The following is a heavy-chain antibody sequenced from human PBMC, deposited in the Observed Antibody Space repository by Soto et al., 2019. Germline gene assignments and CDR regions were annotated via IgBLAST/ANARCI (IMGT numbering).Heavy chain of an antibody. CDR3: ASGSYCGGDCYSLGY. V-gene: IGHV1-3*01. D-gene: IGHD2-21*02. Sequence: ASVKVSCKASGYTFTSYAMHWVRQAPGQRLEWMGWINAGNGNTKYSQKFQGRVTITADESTSTAYMELSSLRSEDTAVYYCASGSYCGGDCYSLGYWGQGTQVTVSS. CDR2: INAGNGNT. CDR1: GYTFTSYA. J-gene: IGHJ4*02.